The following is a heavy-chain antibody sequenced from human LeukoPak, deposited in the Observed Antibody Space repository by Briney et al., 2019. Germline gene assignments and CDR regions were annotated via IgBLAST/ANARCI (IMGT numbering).Heavy chain of an antibody. CDR2: ISYDGRNK. J-gene: IGHJ3*01. V-gene: IGHV3-30*18. CDR3: AKPRDIDSWAFDV. D-gene: IGHD2-15*01. CDR1: GFTFNNHD. Sequence: GGSLRLSCAASGFTFNNHDMHWVRQAPGKGLEWVAGISYDGRNKYYADTVKGRFTISRDNSKNTLNLQMNSLRTEDTAVYYCAKPRDIDSWAFDVWGQGTMVTVS.